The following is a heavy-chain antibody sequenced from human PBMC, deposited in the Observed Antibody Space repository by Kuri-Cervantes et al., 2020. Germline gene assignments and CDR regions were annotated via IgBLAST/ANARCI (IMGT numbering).Heavy chain of an antibody. V-gene: IGHV4-34*01. CDR2: INHSGST. CDR3: ARGPDSDYDFWSGYYPDAFDI. D-gene: IGHD3-3*01. CDR1: GGSFSGYC. J-gene: IGHJ3*02. Sequence: SETLSLTCAVYGGSFSGYCWSWIRQPPGKGLEWIGEINHSGSTNYNPSLKSRVTISVDTSKNQFSLKLSSVTAADTAVYYCARGPDSDYDFWSGYYPDAFDIWGQGTMVTVSS.